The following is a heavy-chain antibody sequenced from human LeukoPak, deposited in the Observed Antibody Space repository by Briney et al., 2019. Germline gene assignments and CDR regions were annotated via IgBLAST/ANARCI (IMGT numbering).Heavy chain of an antibody. J-gene: IGHJ4*02. Sequence: GGSLRLSCAASGSTFSGHWLAWVRQAPGKGLEWVASIKEDGREYYYVDSVKGRFTISRDNAKNALYLQMNRLRVDDTAVYHCAREWYEYGGESGGYWGQGTLVTVSS. CDR1: GSTFSGHW. D-gene: IGHD4-23*01. CDR3: AREWYEYGGESGGY. V-gene: IGHV3-7*01. CDR2: IKEDGREY.